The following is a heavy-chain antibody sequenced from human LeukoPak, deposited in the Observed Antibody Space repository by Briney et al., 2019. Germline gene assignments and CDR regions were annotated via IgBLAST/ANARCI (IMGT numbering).Heavy chain of an antibody. J-gene: IGHJ3*02. CDR1: GFTFSRYW. CDR3: ARVDEKDAFDI. CDR2: ISSSSSYI. Sequence: GGSLRLSCAASGFTFSRYWMNWVRQAPGKGLEWVSSISSSSSYIYYADSVKGRFTISRDNAKNSLYLQMNSLRAEDTAVYYCARVDEKDAFDIWGQGTMVTVSS. V-gene: IGHV3-21*01.